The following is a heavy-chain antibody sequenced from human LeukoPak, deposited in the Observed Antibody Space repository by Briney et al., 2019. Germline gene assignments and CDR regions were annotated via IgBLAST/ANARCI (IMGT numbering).Heavy chain of an antibody. D-gene: IGHD6-6*01. CDR3: ASQSSSIAARFDY. CDR2: IYYSGST. Sequence: SETLSLTCTVSGGSISSGDYYWSWIRQPPGKGLEWIGYIYYSGSTYYNPSLKSRVTISVDTSKNQFSLKLSSVTAADTAVYYCASQSSSIAARFDYWGQGTLVTVSS. V-gene: IGHV4-30-4*01. J-gene: IGHJ4*02. CDR1: GGSISSGDYY.